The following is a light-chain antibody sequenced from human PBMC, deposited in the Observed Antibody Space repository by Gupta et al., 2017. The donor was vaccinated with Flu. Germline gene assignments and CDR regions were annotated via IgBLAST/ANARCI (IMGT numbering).Light chain of an antibody. CDR2: GEN. CDR1: SRRSYY. CDR3: NSRDSSGNHLLV. J-gene: IGLJ2*01. V-gene: IGLV3-19*01. Sequence: SSELTQAPAVSLALGQPVRITCQGDSRRSYYASWYQQTPGQAPVLVIYGENKRPSGIPDRFSGSRSGNTASLTITGAQAEDEADYYCNSRDSSGNHLLVFGGGTKLTVL.